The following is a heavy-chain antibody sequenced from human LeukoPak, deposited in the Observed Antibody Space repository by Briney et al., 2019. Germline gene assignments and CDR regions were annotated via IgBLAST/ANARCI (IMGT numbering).Heavy chain of an antibody. CDR2: ISGSGGST. CDR1: GFTFSSYG. V-gene: IGHV3-23*01. J-gene: IGHJ2*01. D-gene: IGHD4-17*01. Sequence: GGTLRLSCAASGFTFSSYGMSWVRQAPGKGLEWVSAISGSGGSTYCADSVKGRFTISRDNSKNTLYLQMNSLRAEDTAVYYCAKPSPITSTTVTWYFDLWGRGTLVTVSS. CDR3: AKPSPITSTTVTWYFDL.